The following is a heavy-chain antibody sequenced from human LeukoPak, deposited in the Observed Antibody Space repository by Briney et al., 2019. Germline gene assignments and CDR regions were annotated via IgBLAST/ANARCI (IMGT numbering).Heavy chain of an antibody. Sequence: SETLSLTCTVSGGSIDIYYWSWIRQPAGKGLDWIGRIYTSGSTNYNPSLKTRVTMSVDTSKNQFSLKLSSVTAADTAVYYCARSSLAMVRGVIITSAFDIWGQGTMVTVSS. D-gene: IGHD3-10*01. CDR2: IYTSGST. J-gene: IGHJ3*02. CDR1: GGSIDIYY. V-gene: IGHV4-4*07. CDR3: ARSSLAMVRGVIITSAFDI.